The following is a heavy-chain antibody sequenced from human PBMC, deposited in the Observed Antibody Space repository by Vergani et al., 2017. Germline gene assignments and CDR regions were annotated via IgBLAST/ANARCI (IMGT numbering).Heavy chain of an antibody. CDR3: AHSMYYDEEAIDAFDI. J-gene: IGHJ3*02. D-gene: IGHD3-3*01. CDR1: GFSLSTSGVG. Sequence: QITFKESGPTLVKPTQTLTLTCTFSGFSLSTSGVGVGWIRQPPGKALEWLALIYWNDDKRYSPSLKSSLTITKDTSKTQVVLTMTDTDPVDTATYYCAHSMYYDEEAIDAFDIWGQGTMVTVSS. V-gene: IGHV2-5*01. CDR2: IYWNDDK.